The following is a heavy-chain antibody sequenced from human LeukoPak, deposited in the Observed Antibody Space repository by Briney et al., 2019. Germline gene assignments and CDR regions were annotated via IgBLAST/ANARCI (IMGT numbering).Heavy chain of an antibody. J-gene: IGHJ4*02. CDR3: ARDRNLRITMVRGVIGNFDY. Sequence: SETLSLTCTVSGGSISSSSYYWGWIRQPPGKGLEWIGSIYYSGSTYYNPSLKSRVTISVDTSKNQFSLKLSSVTAADTAVYYCARDRNLRITMVRGVIGNFDYWGQGTLVTVSS. D-gene: IGHD3-10*01. CDR2: IYYSGST. V-gene: IGHV4-39*07. CDR1: GGSISSSSYY.